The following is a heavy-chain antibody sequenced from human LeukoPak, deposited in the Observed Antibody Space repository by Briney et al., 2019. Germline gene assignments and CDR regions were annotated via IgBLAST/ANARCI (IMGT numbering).Heavy chain of an antibody. CDR3: ARGTGATFAKTFDY. V-gene: IGHV6-1*01. CDR2: TYYRSKWSY. Sequence: SQTLSLTCAISGDSVSSNSATWNWIRRSPSRGLEWLGRTYYRSKWSYDYAASVKSRITVNPDTPKTQFSLQLNSVTPEDTAVYYCARGTGATFAKTFDYWGQGTLVTVSS. J-gene: IGHJ4*02. CDR1: GDSVSSNSAT. D-gene: IGHD1-7*01.